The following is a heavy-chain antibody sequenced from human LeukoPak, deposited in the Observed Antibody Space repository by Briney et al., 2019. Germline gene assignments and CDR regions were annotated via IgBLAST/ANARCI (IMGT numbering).Heavy chain of an antibody. J-gene: IGHJ6*03. D-gene: IGHD1-7*01. CDR1: GYTFTSYA. CDR3: ARVNWNYDFYYYYMDV. CDR2: INTNTGNP. V-gene: IGHV7-4-1*02. Sequence: GASVKASCKASGYTFTSYAMNWVRQAPGQGLEWMGWINTNTGNPTYAQGFTGRFVFSLDTSVSTAYLQISSLKAEDTAVYYCARVNWNYDFYYYYMDVWGKGTTVTVSS.